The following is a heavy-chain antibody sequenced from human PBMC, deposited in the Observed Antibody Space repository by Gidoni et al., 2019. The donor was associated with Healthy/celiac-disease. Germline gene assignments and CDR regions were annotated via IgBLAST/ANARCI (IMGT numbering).Heavy chain of an antibody. J-gene: IGHJ4*02. Sequence: QLQLQESGPGLVKPSETLSLTCTVSGGSISSSSYYWGWIRQPPGKWLEWIGSSYYSGSTYYNPSLKSRVTISVDTSKNQFSLKLSSVTAADTAVYYCASYLYGSGSYFDWGQGTLVTVSS. CDR3: ASYLYGSGSYFD. D-gene: IGHD3-10*01. CDR1: GGSISSSSYY. CDR2: SYYSGST. V-gene: IGHV4-39*07.